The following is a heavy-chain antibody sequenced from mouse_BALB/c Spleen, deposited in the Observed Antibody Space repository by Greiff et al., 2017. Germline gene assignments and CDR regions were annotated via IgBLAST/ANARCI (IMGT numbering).Heavy chain of an antibody. D-gene: IGHD1-1*01. J-gene: IGHJ3*01. CDR2: IFPGTGTT. Sequence: VKLVESGAELVKPGASVKLSCKTSGYTFTSYWIQWVKQRPGQGLGWIGEIFPGTGTTYYNEKFKGKATLTIDTSSSTAYMQLSSLTSEDSAVYFCARGEDYYYGSSGFAYWGQGTLVTVSA. V-gene: IGHV1S132*01. CDR1: GYTFTSYW. CDR3: ARGEDYYYGSSGFAY.